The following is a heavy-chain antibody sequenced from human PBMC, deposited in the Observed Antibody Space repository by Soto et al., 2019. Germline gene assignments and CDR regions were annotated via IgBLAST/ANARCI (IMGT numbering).Heavy chain of an antibody. Sequence: EVQLVETGGGLIQPGGSLRLSCAASGFTVSSNYMSWVRQAPGKGLEWVSVIYSGGSTYYADSVKGRFTISRDNSTNTLYLQMNSLRAEDTAVYYCASAYGDTYYFDYWGQGTLVTVSS. CDR1: GFTVSSNY. D-gene: IGHD4-17*01. J-gene: IGHJ4*02. V-gene: IGHV3-53*02. CDR3: ASAYGDTYYFDY. CDR2: IYSGGST.